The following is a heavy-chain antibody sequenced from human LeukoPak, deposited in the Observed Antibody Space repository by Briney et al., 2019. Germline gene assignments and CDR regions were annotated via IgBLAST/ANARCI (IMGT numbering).Heavy chain of an antibody. V-gene: IGHV3-33*01. CDR1: GFTFSSYG. D-gene: IGHD3-10*02. J-gene: IGHJ4*02. Sequence: GRSLRLPCAASGFTFSSYGMHWVRQAPGKGLEWVAVIWYDGSNKYYADSVKGRFTISRDNSKNTLYLQMNSLRAEDTAVYYCARDRRGTYVRYYFDYWGQGTLVTVSS. CDR3: ARDRRGTYVRYYFDY. CDR2: IWYDGSNK.